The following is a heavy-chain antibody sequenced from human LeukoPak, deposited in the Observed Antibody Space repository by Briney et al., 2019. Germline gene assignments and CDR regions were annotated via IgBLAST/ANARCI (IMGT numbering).Heavy chain of an antibody. CDR2: IRYDGSNE. V-gene: IGHV3-30*02. J-gene: IGHJ3*02. CDR1: GVTFSSYG. D-gene: IGHD1-26*01. CDR3: AKDSAVSGSYPDASDI. Sequence: GGSLRLSCVASGVTFSSYGMHWVRQAPGKGLEWVAFIRYDGSNEYYIDSVKGRFTLSRDNSKNTLYLQMNSLRAEDTAVYYCAKDSAVSGSYPDASDIWGQGTMVTVSS.